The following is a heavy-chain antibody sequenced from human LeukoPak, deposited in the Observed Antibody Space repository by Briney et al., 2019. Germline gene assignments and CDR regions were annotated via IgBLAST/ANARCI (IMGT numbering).Heavy chain of an antibody. CDR2: INPNSGGT. CDR1: GYTFTGYY. D-gene: IGHD6-6*01. V-gene: IGHV1-2*02. Sequence: ASVKVSCKASGYTFTGYYMHWVRQAPGQGLEWMGWINPNSGGTNYAQKFQGRVTMTRDTSISTAYMELSRLRSDDTAVYYCARDRERIAARPLDYWGQGTLVTVSS. CDR3: ARDRERIAARPLDY. J-gene: IGHJ4*02.